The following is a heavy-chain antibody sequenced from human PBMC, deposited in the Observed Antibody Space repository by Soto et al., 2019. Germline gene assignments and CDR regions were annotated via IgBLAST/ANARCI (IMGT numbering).Heavy chain of an antibody. Sequence: SETLSLASTVSGGSISSYYWSWIRQPPGKGLEWIGEINHSGSTNYNPSLKSRVTISVDTSKNQFSLKLTSVTAADTAVYYCARELRATFDPWGQGTLVTVSS. CDR3: ARELRATFDP. CDR1: GGSISSYY. J-gene: IGHJ5*02. V-gene: IGHV4-34*01. CDR2: INHSGST. D-gene: IGHD1-26*01.